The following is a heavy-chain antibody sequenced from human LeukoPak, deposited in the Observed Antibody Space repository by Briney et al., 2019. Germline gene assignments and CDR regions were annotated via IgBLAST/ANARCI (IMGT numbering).Heavy chain of an antibody. CDR3: ARDGHAYGRGSPHY. Sequence: SETLSLTCAVYGGSFSGYYWNWIRQPPGEGLEWIGEINHSGSTNYNPSLKSRVTISVDTSKNQFSLKLSSVTAADTAVYYCARDGHAYGRGSPHYWGQGTLVTVSS. CDR1: GGSFSGYY. D-gene: IGHD3-10*01. V-gene: IGHV4-34*01. CDR2: INHSGST. J-gene: IGHJ4*02.